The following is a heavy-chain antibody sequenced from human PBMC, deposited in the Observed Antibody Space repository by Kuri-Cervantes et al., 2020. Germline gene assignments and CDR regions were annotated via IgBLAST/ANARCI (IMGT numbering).Heavy chain of an antibody. CDR2: ISAYNGNT. CDR3: ARVPVVPAATYFDY. J-gene: IGHJ4*02. Sequence: ASVKVSCKASGYTFTSYGVSWVRQAPGQGLEWMGWISAYNGNTNYAQKLQGRVTMTTDTSTSTAYMELRSLRSDDTAVYYCARVPVVPAATYFDYWGQGTLVTVSS. V-gene: IGHV1-18*01. CDR1: GYTFTSYG. D-gene: IGHD2-2*01.